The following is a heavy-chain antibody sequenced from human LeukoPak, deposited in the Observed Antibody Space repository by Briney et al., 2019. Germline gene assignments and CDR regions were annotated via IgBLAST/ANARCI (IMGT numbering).Heavy chain of an antibody. CDR1: GFTFDDYA. CDR2: ISWNSGSI. J-gene: IGHJ5*02. Sequence: GGSLRLSCAASGFTFDDYAMHWVRQAPGKGLEWVSGISWNSGSIGYADSVKGRFTISRDNAKNSLYLQMNSLRAEDTAVYYCAKGGYYGSGSYYNWFDPWGQGTLVTVSS. CDR3: AKGGYYGSGSYYNWFDP. D-gene: IGHD3-10*01. V-gene: IGHV3-9*01.